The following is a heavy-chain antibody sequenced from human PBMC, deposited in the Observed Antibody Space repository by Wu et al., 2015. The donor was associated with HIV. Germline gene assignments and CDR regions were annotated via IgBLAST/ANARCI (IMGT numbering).Heavy chain of an antibody. CDR2: IIPIFGTA. J-gene: IGHJ5*02. CDR3: ARGSDWYEAPDRGYNWFDP. V-gene: IGHV1-69*05. CDR1: GGTFSSYA. Sequence: QVQLVQSGAEVKKPGSSVKVSCKASGGTFSSYAISWVRQAPGQGLEWMGGIIPIFGTANYAQKFQGRVTITTDESTSTAYMELSSLRSEDTAVYYCARGSDWYEAPDRGYNWFDPVGPGEPWSTVSS. D-gene: IGHD1-1*01.